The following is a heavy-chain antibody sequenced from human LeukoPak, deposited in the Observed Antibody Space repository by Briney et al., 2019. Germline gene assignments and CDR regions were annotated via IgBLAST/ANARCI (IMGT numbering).Heavy chain of an antibody. Sequence: ASVKVSCKASGHTFNSYGINWVRQAPGQGLEWMGWISAYNGNTNYAQKLQDRVTMTRDTATSTGYMELRSLRSDDTAVYYCARGCSSTSCYDSFDYWGQGTLVTVSS. J-gene: IGHJ4*02. D-gene: IGHD2-2*01. CDR1: GHTFNSYG. V-gene: IGHV1-18*01. CDR2: ISAYNGNT. CDR3: ARGCSSTSCYDSFDY.